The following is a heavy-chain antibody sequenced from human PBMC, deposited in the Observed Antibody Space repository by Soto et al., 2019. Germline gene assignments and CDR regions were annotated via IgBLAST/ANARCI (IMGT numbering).Heavy chain of an antibody. J-gene: IGHJ4*02. CDR2: IYYSGST. CDR3: ARDRGRCSGGSCYLVDY. V-gene: IGHV4-30-4*01. CDR1: GGSISSGDYY. D-gene: IGHD2-15*01. Sequence: PSETLSLTCTVSGGSISSGDYYWSWIRQPPGKGLEWIGYIYYSGSTYYNPSLKSRVTISVDTSKNQFSLKLSSVTAADTAVYYCARDRGRCSGGSCYLVDYWGQGTLVTVSS.